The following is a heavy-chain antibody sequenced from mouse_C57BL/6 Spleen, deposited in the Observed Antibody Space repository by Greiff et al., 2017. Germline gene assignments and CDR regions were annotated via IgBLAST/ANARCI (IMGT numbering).Heavy chain of an antibody. CDR3: AKTAQATGDFDY. Sequence: VQVVESGPELVKPGASVKLSCKASGYTFTSYDINWVKQRPGQGLEWIGWIYPRAGSTKYNEKFKGKATLTVDTSSSTAYMELHSLTSEDSAVYFCAKTAQATGDFDYWGQGTTLTVSS. CDR1: GYTFTSYD. D-gene: IGHD3-2*02. CDR2: IYPRAGST. J-gene: IGHJ2*01. V-gene: IGHV1-85*01.